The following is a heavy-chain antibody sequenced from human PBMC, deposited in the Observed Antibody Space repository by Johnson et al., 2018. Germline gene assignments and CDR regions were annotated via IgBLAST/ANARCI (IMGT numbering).Heavy chain of an antibody. Sequence: VQLVQSGGGLVQPGGTLRLACAASGFTFSSYDMAWVRQAPGKGLEWVSVSSGRGGSTYYAESVKGRSTLSRDNYKNTLYLQMNSPRADDTAVYYCAKMGGDYVSYYYYYMDVWGRGTTVTVSS. J-gene: IGHJ6*03. CDR2: SSGRGGST. V-gene: IGHV3-23*04. D-gene: IGHD4-17*01. CDR3: AKMGGDYVSYYYYYMDV. CDR1: GFTFSSYD.